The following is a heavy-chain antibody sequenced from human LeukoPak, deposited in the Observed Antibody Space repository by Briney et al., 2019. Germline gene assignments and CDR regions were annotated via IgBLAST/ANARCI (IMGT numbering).Heavy chain of an antibody. CDR3: ARVPCAVPAAVPFPAYYHYYMDV. J-gene: IGHJ6*03. Sequence: ASVKVSCKASGGTFSSYAISWVRQAPGQGLEWMGRIISIFGTANYAQKFQGRVTITADESTSTAYMELSSLRSEDTAVYYCARVPCAVPAAVPFPAYYHYYMDVWGKGTTVTVSS. V-gene: IGHV1-69*01. CDR2: IISIFGTA. D-gene: IGHD2-2*01. CDR1: GGTFSSYA.